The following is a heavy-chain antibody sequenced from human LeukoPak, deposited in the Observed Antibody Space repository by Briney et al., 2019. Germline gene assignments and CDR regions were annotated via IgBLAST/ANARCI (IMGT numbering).Heavy chain of an antibody. D-gene: IGHD3-22*01. Sequence: PGGSLRLSCAASGFTFDDYGMSWVRQAPGKGLVWVSRINSDGSSTSYADPVKGRFTISRDNAKNTLYLQMNSLRAEDTAVYYCARDGFDDSSGYYPTNWFDPWGQGTLVTVSS. CDR1: GFTFDDYG. CDR2: INSDGSST. CDR3: ARDGFDDSSGYYPTNWFDP. J-gene: IGHJ5*02. V-gene: IGHV3-74*01.